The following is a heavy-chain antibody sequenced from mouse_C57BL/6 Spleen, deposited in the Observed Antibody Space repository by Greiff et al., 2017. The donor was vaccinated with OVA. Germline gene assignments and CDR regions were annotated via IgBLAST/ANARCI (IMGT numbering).Heavy chain of an antibody. D-gene: IGHD2-2*01. CDR3: ARSYGYDGD. CDR2: IDPEDGET. V-gene: IGHV14-2*01. Sequence: VQLQQSGAELVKPGASVKLSCTASGYNITDYYMHWVKQRTEQGLEWIGRIDPEDGETKYAPNFQGKATITADTSSNTAYLQLSSLTSEDTAVYYCARSYGYDGDWGKGTTLTVSS. J-gene: IGHJ2*01. CDR1: GYNITDYY.